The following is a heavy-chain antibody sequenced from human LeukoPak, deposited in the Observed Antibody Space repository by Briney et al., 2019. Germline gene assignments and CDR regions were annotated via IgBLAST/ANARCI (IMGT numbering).Heavy chain of an antibody. V-gene: IGHV1-8*03. J-gene: IGHJ3*02. CDR3: ARGHTPIYAFDI. D-gene: IGHD3-3*02. Sequence: SVKVSCKASGYTFTSYDINWVRQATGQGLEWMGWMNPNSGNTGYAQKFQGRVTITRNTSISTAYMELSSLRSEDTAVYYCARGHTPIYAFDIWGQGTMVTVSS. CDR2: MNPNSGNT. CDR1: GYTFTSYD.